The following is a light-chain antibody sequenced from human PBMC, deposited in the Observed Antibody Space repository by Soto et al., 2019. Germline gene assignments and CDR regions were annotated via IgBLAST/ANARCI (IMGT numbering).Light chain of an antibody. CDR1: RSDVGGYSY. V-gene: IGLV2-14*03. Sequence: QSALTQPASVSGSPGQSITISCTGTRSDVGGYSYVSWYQLHPGKAPKIRIYDVSSRPSGVSNRFSRPTSGNTASLTISGLQAEDEADYYCSSYTSSSTLYVFGPGTKVPVL. J-gene: IGLJ1*01. CDR2: DVS. CDR3: SSYTSSSTLYV.